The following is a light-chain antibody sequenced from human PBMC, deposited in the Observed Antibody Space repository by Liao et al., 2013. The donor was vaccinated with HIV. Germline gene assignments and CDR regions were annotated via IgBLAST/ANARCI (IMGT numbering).Light chain of an antibody. CDR3: QAWDRHDYWV. CDR1: KLGNKY. Sequence: SYELTQPPSVSVSPGQTASITCSGDKLGNKYACWYQQKPGQSPVLVIYQDTKRPSGIPERFSGSNSGNTATLTISGTQAMDEADYYCQAWDRHDYWVFGTGTKVTVL. V-gene: IGLV3-1*01. CDR2: QDT. J-gene: IGLJ1*01.